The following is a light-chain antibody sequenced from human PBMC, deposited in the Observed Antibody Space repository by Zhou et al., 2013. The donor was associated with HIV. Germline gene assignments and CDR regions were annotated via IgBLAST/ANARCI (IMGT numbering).Light chain of an antibody. J-gene: IGKJ1*01. CDR2: GAS. CDR3: QQYNNWPRT. CDR1: QSVSSN. V-gene: IGKV3-15*01. Sequence: EIVMTQSPTTLSVSPGERATLSCRASQSVSSNLAWYQQKPGQAPRLLIYGASTRATGIPARFSGRGSGTWFSLTISSLQSEDFAVYYCQQYNNWPRTFGQGTKVEIK.